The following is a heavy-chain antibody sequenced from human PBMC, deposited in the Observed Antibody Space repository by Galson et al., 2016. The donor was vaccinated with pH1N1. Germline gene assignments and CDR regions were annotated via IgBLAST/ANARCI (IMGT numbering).Heavy chain of an antibody. J-gene: IGHJ3*02. V-gene: IGHV4-59*01. CDR1: GVSISGYY. D-gene: IGHD5-18*01. Sequence: ETLSLTCSVSGVSISGYYWGWIRQSPGKGLDYVGYIYYNGHTNYSPSLKSRVTTSLDMSKNQSSLKLTSVTAADTAVYFCARSGSRYGSDAFDMWGQGTTVTVSS. CDR2: IYYNGHT. CDR3: ARSGSRYGSDAFDM.